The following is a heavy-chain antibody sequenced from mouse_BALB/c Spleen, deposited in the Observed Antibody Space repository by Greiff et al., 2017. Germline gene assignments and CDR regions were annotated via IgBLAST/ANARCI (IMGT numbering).Heavy chain of an antibody. CDR2: IDPANGNT. D-gene: IGHD2-1*01. CDR1: GFNIKDTY. Sequence: VQLQQSGAELVKPGASVKLSCTASGFNIKDTYMPWVKQRPEQGLEWIGRIDPANGNTKYDPKFQGKATITADTSSNTAYLQLSSLTSEDTAVYYCARNYGNYGWYFDVWGAGTTVTVSS. V-gene: IGHV14-3*02. J-gene: IGHJ1*01. CDR3: ARNYGNYGWYFDV.